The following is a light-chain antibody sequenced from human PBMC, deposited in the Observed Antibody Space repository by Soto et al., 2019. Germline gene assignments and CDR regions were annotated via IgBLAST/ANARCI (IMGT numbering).Light chain of an antibody. J-gene: IGLJ3*02. CDR2: GNS. CDR3: QYSDSSLCGWV. CDR1: SSNIGAGYD. Sequence: QSVLTQPPSVSGAPGQRVTISCTGSSSNIGAGYDVHWYQQLPGTAPKLLIYGNSNRPSGVPDRFSGSKSGTSASLAITGLRAEDEADYYCQYSDSSLCGWVFGGGTKLTVL. V-gene: IGLV1-40*01.